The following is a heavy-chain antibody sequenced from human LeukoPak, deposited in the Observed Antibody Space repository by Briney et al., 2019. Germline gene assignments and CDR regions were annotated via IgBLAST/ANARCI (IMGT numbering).Heavy chain of an antibody. Sequence: PSETLSLTCTVSGDSISSYYWSWIRQPPGKGLEWIGYIHYSGSTNYNPSLKSRVTISVDTSKNQFSLILSSVTTADTAVYYCAREVVAAAGTVDYWGQGTRVIVSS. D-gene: IGHD6-13*01. J-gene: IGHJ4*02. V-gene: IGHV4-59*01. CDR3: AREVVAAAGTVDY. CDR2: IHYSGST. CDR1: GDSISSYY.